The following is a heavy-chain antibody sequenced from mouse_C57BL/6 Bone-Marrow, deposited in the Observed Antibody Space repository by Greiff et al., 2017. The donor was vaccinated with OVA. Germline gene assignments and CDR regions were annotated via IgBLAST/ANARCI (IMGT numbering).Heavy chain of an antibody. CDR1: GYSITSGYY. D-gene: IGHD6-5*01. V-gene: IGHV3-6*01. CDR2: ISYDGSN. CDR3: AREGPMRAY. Sequence: EVKLQESGPGLVKPSQSLSLTCSVTGYSITSGYYWNWIRQFPGNKLEWMGYISYDGSNNYNPSLKNRISITRDTSKNQFFLKLNSVTTEDTATYYCAREGPMRAYWGQGTLVTVSA. J-gene: IGHJ3*01.